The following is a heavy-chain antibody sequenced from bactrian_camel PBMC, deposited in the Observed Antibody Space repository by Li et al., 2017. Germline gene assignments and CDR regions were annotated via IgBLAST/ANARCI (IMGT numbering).Heavy chain of an antibody. Sequence: QLVESGGGSVQVGGSLRLTCTASVYRYSKKCFVWFRQAPGKEREGVAAIAIGGGSTFYADSVKGRFTISQDSTKNTVNLQMNDLRPEDTAMYYCAADWGSPCVLSTHWYTYQGQGTQVTVS. CDR2: IAIGGGST. CDR1: VYRYSKKC. D-gene: IGHD5*01. V-gene: IGHV3S25*01. J-gene: IGHJ4*01.